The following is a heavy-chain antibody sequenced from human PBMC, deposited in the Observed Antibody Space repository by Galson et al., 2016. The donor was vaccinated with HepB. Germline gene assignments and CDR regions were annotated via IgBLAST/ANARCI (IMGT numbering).Heavy chain of an antibody. Sequence: SETLSLTCAVYGGSFSNYYWSWIRQPPGKGLEWIGYIYYSVSTNYNPSLKSRVTISIDTSKNHFSLNLSSVTAADTAVYYWARDLAVNTVASYGMDVWGQGTSVIVSS. CDR2: IYYSVST. J-gene: IGHJ6*02. CDR1: GGSFSNYY. V-gene: IGHV4-59*01. CDR3: ARDLAVNTVASYGMDV. D-gene: IGHD5-12*01.